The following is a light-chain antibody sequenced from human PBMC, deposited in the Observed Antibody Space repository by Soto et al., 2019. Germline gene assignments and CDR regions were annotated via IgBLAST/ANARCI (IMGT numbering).Light chain of an antibody. CDR2: EAS. Sequence: DIQLTQSPSFLSASVVDRVTITFRSSQDISDYLAWYQQKPGKAPNLLIYEASTLQSGVPSRFSGSGSGTEFTLTISSLQPEDFATYSCQQSYSTTWTFGQGTKVDIK. CDR1: QDISDY. V-gene: IGKV1-9*01. J-gene: IGKJ1*01. CDR3: QQSYSTTWT.